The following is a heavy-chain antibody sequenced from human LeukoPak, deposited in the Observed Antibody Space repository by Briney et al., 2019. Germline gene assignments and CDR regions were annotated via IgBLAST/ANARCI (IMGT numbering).Heavy chain of an antibody. CDR2: ISGSGGST. CDR3: AKGAYYYDSSGYPGDY. J-gene: IGHJ4*02. D-gene: IGHD3-22*01. Sequence: GGSLRLSCAASGFTFSSYAMSWVRQAPGKGLEWVSAISGSGGSTYYADSVKGRFTISRDNSKNTLYLQMNSLRAEDTAVYYCAKGAYYYDSSGYPGDYWGQGTLVTVSS. V-gene: IGHV3-23*01. CDR1: GFTFSSYA.